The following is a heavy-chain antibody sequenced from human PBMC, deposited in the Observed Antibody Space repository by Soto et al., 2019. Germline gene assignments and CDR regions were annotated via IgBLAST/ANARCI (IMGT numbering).Heavy chain of an antibody. D-gene: IGHD2-2*02. J-gene: IGHJ5*02. CDR1: GGTFSSYA. Sequence: QVQLVQSGAEVKKPGSSVKVSCKASGGTFSSYAISWVRQAPGQGLEWMGGIIPIFGTANSAQKFQGRVTITADESTSTAYMELSSLRSEDTAVYYCARDKRIVVVPAAIPGGWFDPWGQGTLVTVSS. CDR2: IIPIFGTA. V-gene: IGHV1-69*01. CDR3: ARDKRIVVVPAAIPGGWFDP.